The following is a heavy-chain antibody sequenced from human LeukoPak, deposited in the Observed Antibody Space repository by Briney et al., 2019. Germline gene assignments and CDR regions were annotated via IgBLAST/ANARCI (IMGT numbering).Heavy chain of an antibody. J-gene: IGHJ4*02. V-gene: IGHV3-53*01. D-gene: IGHD2-2*01. CDR2: IYSGGST. Sequence: GGSLRLSSAASGFTVSTYYMTWVRQAPGKGLECVSVIYSGGSTYYADSVKGRFTVSRDNSKNTLYLQMNSLRAEDTAMYYCARGLGYCTSTTCLLPFDYWGQGPLVTVSS. CDR1: GFTVSTYY. CDR3: ARGLGYCTSTTCLLPFDY.